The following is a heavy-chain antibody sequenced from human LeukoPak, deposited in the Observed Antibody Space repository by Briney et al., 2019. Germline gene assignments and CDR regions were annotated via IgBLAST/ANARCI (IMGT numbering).Heavy chain of an antibody. Sequence: GGFLRLSCAASGFTVSSNYMSWVRQAPGKGLEWVSVIYSGGSTYYADSVKGRFTISRDNSKNTLYLQMNSLRAEDTAVYYCARDGGYSYGSIDSWGQGTLVTVSS. CDR2: IYSGGST. D-gene: IGHD5-18*01. J-gene: IGHJ4*02. V-gene: IGHV3-66*01. CDR1: GFTVSSNY. CDR3: ARDGGYSYGSIDS.